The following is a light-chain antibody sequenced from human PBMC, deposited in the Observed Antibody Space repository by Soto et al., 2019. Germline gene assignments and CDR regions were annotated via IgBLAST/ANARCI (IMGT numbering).Light chain of an antibody. CDR2: EVT. J-gene: IGLJ2*01. V-gene: IGLV2-14*01. Sequence: QSALTQPASVSGSLGQSITISCTGTSSDVGSFNYVSWYRQSPTKAPELIIYEVTNRPSGVSNRFSGSKSGNTASLTISGLQAEDEADHYCSSYIPNSVIFGGGTKLTVL. CDR1: SSDVGSFNY. CDR3: SSYIPNSVI.